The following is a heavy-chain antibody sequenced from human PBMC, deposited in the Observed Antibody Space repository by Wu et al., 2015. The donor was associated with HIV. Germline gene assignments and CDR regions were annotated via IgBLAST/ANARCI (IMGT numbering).Heavy chain of an antibody. Sequence: QVHLVQSGTEVKKPGSSVKVSCKTSGYTFTGHYIHWVRQAPGQGLEWMGSINSNGGGTNYAQNFQGRVTISRDTYLRTVYLEVRGLTFDDSAVFYCARVISSWPSGAFDIWGQGTLVIVSS. V-gene: IGHV1-2*02. CDR2: INSNGGGT. CDR1: GYTFTGHY. D-gene: IGHD3-3*02. J-gene: IGHJ3*02. CDR3: ARVISSWPSGAFDI.